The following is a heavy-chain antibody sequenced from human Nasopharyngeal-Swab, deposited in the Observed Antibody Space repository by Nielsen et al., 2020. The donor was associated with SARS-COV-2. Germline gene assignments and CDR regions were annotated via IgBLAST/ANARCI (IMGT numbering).Heavy chain of an antibody. Sequence: VKVSCKASGYNFTTYDFNWVRQATGQGLEWMGWMNPNSGNTGYAQKFQGRVTMTRNTSIRTAYMELSSLRSEDTAVYYCARGGVGAVGGALDYWGQGTQVTVSS. J-gene: IGHJ4*02. CDR1: GYNFTTYD. CDR3: ARGGVGAVGGALDY. CDR2: MNPNSGNT. V-gene: IGHV1-8*01. D-gene: IGHD1-26*01.